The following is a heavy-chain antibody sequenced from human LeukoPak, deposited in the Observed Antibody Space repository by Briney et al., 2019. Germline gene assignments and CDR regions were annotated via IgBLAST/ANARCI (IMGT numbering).Heavy chain of an antibody. CDR2: ISYDGSNK. Sequence: GGSLRLSCAASGFTLSSYAMHWVRQAPGKGLEWMAIISYDGSNKYYADSVKGRFTISRDNSKNTLYLQMNSLRAEDTAVYYCAREEGSGSYSFDHWGQGTLVTVSS. CDR3: AREEGSGSYSFDH. CDR1: GFTLSSYA. J-gene: IGHJ4*02. D-gene: IGHD3-10*01. V-gene: IGHV3-30*04.